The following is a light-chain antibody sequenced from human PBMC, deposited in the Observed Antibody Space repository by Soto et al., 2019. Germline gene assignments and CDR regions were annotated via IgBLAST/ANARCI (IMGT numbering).Light chain of an antibody. CDR1: QSISSY. CDR2: DAS. CDR3: HQRSTWPFT. Sequence: EIVLTQSPATLSLSPGERATLSCRASQSISSYLAWYQQKPDQAPRLLIYDASNRATGIPARFSGSGSGTDFTFTISSLEPEDFAVYYCHQRSTWPFTFGPGT. V-gene: IGKV3-11*01. J-gene: IGKJ3*01.